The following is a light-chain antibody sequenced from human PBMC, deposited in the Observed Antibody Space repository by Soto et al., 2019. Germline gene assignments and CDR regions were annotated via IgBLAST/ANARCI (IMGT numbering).Light chain of an antibody. CDR3: QQYNNWPPIT. CDR1: QSVTSN. J-gene: IGKJ5*01. V-gene: IGKV3-15*01. Sequence: EIVMTQSPATLSVSPGDRATLSCRPSQSVTSNLAWYQQKPGQAPRLLIYGASTRATGIPARFSGGGSGTEFTLTISSLQSEDFAVYFGQQYNNWPPITFGQGTRLEIK. CDR2: GAS.